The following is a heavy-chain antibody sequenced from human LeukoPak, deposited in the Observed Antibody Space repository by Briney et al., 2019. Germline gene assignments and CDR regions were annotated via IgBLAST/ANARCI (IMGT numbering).Heavy chain of an antibody. CDR3: VPAAIRDNYFDY. CDR1: GFTFSSYG. D-gene: IGHD2-2*02. CDR2: IRYDGSNK. J-gene: IGHJ4*02. Sequence: GGSLRLSCAASGFTFSSYGMHWVRQAPGKGLEWVAFIRYDGSNKYYADSVKGRFTISRDNSKNTLYLQMNSLRAEDTAVYYSVPAAIRDNYFDYWGQGTLVTVSS. V-gene: IGHV3-30*02.